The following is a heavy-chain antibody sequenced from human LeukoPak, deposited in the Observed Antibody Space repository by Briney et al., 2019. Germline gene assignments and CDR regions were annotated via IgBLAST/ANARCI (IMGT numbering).Heavy chain of an antibody. CDR1: GFTFSDYY. Sequence: GGSLRLSCAASGFTFSDYYMSWIRQAPGKGLEWVSYISSSGSTIYYADSVKGRVTISRDNAKNSLYLQMNSLRAEDTAVYYCARDVLLGYCSSTSCYPLDYWGQGTLVTVSS. CDR3: ARDVLLGYCSSTSCYPLDY. J-gene: IGHJ4*02. V-gene: IGHV3-11*04. CDR2: ISSSGSTI. D-gene: IGHD2-2*01.